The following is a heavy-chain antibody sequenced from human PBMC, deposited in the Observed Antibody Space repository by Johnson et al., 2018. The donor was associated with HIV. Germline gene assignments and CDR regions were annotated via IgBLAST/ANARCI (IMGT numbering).Heavy chain of an antibody. Sequence: VQLVESGGGLVQPGGSLRLSCAASGFTFSSYAMSWVRQAPGKGLEWLSYISSSGSLTYYADSVEGRFTISRDSAKNSLYLQMNSLRAEDTAVYYCAKARSVYDFRSGTADDAFDIWGQGTMVTVSS. V-gene: IGHV3-48*04. CDR2: ISSSGSLT. CDR3: AKARSVYDFRSGTADDAFDI. J-gene: IGHJ3*02. CDR1: GFTFSSYA. D-gene: IGHD3-3*01.